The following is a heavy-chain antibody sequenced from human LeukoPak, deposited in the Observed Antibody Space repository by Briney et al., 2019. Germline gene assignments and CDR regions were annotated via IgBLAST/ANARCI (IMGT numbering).Heavy chain of an antibody. V-gene: IGHV3-21*01. J-gene: IGHJ3*02. CDR2: ISSSSSYI. Sequence: GGSLRLSCAASGFTFSSYSMNWVRQAPGKGLEWVSSISSSSSYIYYADSVKGRFTISGDNAKNSLYLQMNSLRAEDTAVYYCARVGSGYYPDAFDIWGQGTMVTVSS. D-gene: IGHD3-22*01. CDR1: GFTFSSYS. CDR3: ARVGSGYYPDAFDI.